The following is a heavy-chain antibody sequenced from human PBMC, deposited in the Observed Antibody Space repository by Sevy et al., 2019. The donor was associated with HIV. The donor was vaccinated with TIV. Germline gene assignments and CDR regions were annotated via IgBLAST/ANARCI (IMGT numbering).Heavy chain of an antibody. CDR1: GYSISSGYY. J-gene: IGHJ4*02. V-gene: IGHV4-38-2*01. D-gene: IGHD3-10*01. Sequence: SETLSLTCAVSGYSISSGYYGGWIRQPPGKGLEWIGSIYHSGSTYYNPSLKSRFTISVDTSKNQFSLKLSSVTAADTAVYYCARVYYYGSGSPNYYFDYWGQRTLVTVSS. CDR2: IYHSGST. CDR3: ARVYYYGSGSPNYYFDY.